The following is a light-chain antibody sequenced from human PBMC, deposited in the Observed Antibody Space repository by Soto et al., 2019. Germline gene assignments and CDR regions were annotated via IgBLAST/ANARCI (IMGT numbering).Light chain of an antibody. V-gene: IGKV3-15*01. CDR2: GAS. CDR1: RNVNTN. Sequence: EIVMTQSPATLSVSPGERATLSCRASRNVNTNLAWYQQKPGQAPRLLIYGASSRATGVPARFSGSGSGTEFTLTISSLQSEDFALYYCQHYHNWSITFGQGTRLEIK. CDR3: QHYHNWSIT. J-gene: IGKJ5*01.